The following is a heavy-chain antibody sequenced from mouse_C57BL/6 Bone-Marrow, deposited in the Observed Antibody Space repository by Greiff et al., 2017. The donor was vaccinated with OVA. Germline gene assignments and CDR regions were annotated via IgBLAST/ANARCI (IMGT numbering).Heavy chain of an antibody. CDR3: AKDWYFDV. J-gene: IGHJ1*03. CDR2: INPSTGGT. CDR1: GYSFTGYY. V-gene: IGHV1-42*01. Sequence: EVKVVESGPELVKPGASVKISCKASGYSFTGYYMNWVKQSPEKSLEWIGEINPSTGGTTYNQKFKAKATLTVDKSSSTAYMQFKSLTSEDSAVYYCAKDWYFDVWGTGTTVTVSS.